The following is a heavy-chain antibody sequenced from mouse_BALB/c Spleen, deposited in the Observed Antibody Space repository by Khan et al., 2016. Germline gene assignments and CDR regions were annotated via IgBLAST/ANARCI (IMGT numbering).Heavy chain of an antibody. D-gene: IGHD1-1*01. CDR1: GYTFTSYW. J-gene: IGHJ2*01. CDR3: ARRGCYGPFFD. CDR2: IYPGDGDT. Sequence: QVQLKQSGAELARPGASVKLSCKASGYTFTSYWMQWVKQRPGQGLEWIGAIYPGDGDTRYTQKFKGKATLTADKSSSTAYMQLSSLASEDSAVYYCARRGCYGPFFDWGQGTTLTVSS. V-gene: IGHV1-87*01.